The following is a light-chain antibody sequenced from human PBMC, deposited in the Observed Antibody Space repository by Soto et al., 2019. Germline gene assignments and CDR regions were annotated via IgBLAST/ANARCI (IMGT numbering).Light chain of an antibody. CDR1: QSISNY. V-gene: IGKV1-39*01. CDR3: QESYSIRRT. Sequence: DIQMTQSPSSLSASVGDRITITCRASQSISNYLNWYQQKPGKAPKFLIYGASNLQTGVPSRFSGSGSGTDFILTISSLQPEDFATYYCQESYSIRRTFGQGTKVEIK. J-gene: IGKJ1*01. CDR2: GAS.